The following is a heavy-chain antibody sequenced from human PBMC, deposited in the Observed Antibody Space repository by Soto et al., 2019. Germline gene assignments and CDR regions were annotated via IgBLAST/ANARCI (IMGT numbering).Heavy chain of an antibody. D-gene: IGHD3-22*01. J-gene: IGHJ4*02. Sequence: QVQLVESGGGVVQPGRSLRLSCAASGFTFSSYAMHWVRQAPGKGLEWVAVISYDGSNKYYADSVKGRFTISRDNSKNTLYLQMNSLRAEDTAVYYCARDAVNADSSGYYGPAPDYWGQGTLVTVSS. CDR2: ISYDGSNK. CDR3: ARDAVNADSSGYYGPAPDY. CDR1: GFTFSSYA. V-gene: IGHV3-30-3*01.